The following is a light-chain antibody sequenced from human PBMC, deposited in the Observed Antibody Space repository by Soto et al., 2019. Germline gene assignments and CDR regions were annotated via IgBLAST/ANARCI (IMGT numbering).Light chain of an antibody. CDR2: GAS. CDR1: QSVTSN. J-gene: IGKJ5*01. CDR3: QQRSNWPPIT. V-gene: IGKV3-15*01. Sequence: EIVMTQSPATLSVSPGERATLSCRASQSVTSNLAWYQQKPGRAPRLLIYGASTRATGIPARFSGSGSGTEFTLTISSLQSEDFAVYYCQQRSNWPPITFGQGTRLEIK.